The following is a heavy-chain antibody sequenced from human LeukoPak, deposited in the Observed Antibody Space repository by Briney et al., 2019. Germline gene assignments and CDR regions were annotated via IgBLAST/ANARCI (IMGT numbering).Heavy chain of an antibody. V-gene: IGHV4-30-4*08. Sequence: SQTLSLTCTVSGDSISSGDSYWGWIRQPPGRGLEWSVYMCYSGSTSYNPSLKSRVTISINTSNNQSSLRLSSVTAADTAVYYCARDIQQPVRSAFDICGQGTMVTVSS. CDR1: GDSISSGDSY. D-gene: IGHD6-6*01. CDR3: ARDIQQPVRSAFDI. J-gene: IGHJ3*02. CDR2: MCYSGST.